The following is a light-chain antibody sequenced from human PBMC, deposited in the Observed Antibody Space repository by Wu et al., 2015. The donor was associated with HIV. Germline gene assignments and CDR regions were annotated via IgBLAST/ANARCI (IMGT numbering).Light chain of an antibody. CDR2: DAS. J-gene: IGKJ5*01. V-gene: IGKV3-11*01. CDR1: QSVSGT. CDR3: QQHRNWPLT. Sequence: EIVLTQSPATLSFSPGERATLFCRASQSVSGTLAWYQQKLGQAPRLLIYDASNRATGIPDRFSGGGSVTDFTLTIDSLEPEDSAIYYCQQHRNWPLTFGQGTRLDIK.